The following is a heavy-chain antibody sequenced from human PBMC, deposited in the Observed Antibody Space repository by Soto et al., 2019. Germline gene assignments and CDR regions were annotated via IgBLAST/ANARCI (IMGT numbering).Heavy chain of an antibody. J-gene: IGHJ1*01. Sequence: EASVKVSCKASGGTFSSYAISWVRQAPGQGLEWMGGIIPIFGTANYAQKFQGRVTITADESTSTAYMELSSLRSEDTAVYYCASNLYYYDSSGYPQHWGQGTLVTVSS. D-gene: IGHD3-22*01. CDR1: GGTFSSYA. CDR3: ASNLYYYDSSGYPQH. V-gene: IGHV1-69*13. CDR2: IIPIFGTA.